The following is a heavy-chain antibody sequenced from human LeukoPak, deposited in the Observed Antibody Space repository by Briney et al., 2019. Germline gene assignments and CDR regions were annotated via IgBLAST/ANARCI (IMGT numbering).Heavy chain of an antibody. CDR2: ISRSSSYI. V-gene: IGHV3-21*01. D-gene: IGHD3-22*01. Sequence: GGSLRLSCAASGFTFSSYSMNWVRQAPGKGLEWVSSISRSSSYIYYADSVKGRFTISRDNAKNSLYLQMNSLRAEDTAVYYCARGSSGSDYWGQGTLVTVSS. CDR1: GFTFSSYS. CDR3: ARGSSGSDY. J-gene: IGHJ4*02.